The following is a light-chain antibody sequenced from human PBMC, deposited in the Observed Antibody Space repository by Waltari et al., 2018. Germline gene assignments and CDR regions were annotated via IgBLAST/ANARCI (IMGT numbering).Light chain of an antibody. Sequence: DIVMTQSPDSLAVSLGERATINCKSSQSVLYSSNNKNYLAWYQQKPGQPPTLLIYWASTRESGVPDRFSGSGSGTDFPLTISSLQAEDVAVYYCQQYYSSPITFGPGTKVDIK. J-gene: IGKJ3*01. CDR3: QQYYSSPIT. CDR1: QSVLYSSNNKNY. V-gene: IGKV4-1*01. CDR2: WAS.